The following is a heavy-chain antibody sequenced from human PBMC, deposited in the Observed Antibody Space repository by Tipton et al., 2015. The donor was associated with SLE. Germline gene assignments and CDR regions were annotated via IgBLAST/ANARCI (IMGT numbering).Heavy chain of an antibody. J-gene: IGHJ4*02. CDR1: GGSISSSSYF. V-gene: IGHV4-39*06. D-gene: IGHD1-7*01. CDR3: ANQNWNYYF. Sequence: TLSLTCTVSGGSISSSSYFWSWIRQPPGKGLEWIGEVSHRGTTNYNPSLDSRVTISLDRFNNQFTLKMTSVTAADTAVYYCANQNWNYYFWGQGNLVTVSS. CDR2: VSHRGTT.